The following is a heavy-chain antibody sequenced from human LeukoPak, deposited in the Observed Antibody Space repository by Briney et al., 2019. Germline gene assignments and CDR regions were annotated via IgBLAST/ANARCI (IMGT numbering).Heavy chain of an antibody. V-gene: IGHV4-61*02. CDR3: ARDPSFVI. CDR1: GGSISSGSSY. D-gene: IGHD3-16*01. J-gene: IGHJ3*02. CDR2: IYTTGTT. Sequence: PSETLSLTCTVSGGSISSGSSYWSWIRQPAGKGLEWIGRIYTTGTTNYNPSLQSRVTISLDTSKNQFSLRLTSVTAADTAVYYCARDPSFVIWGQGTMVTVSS.